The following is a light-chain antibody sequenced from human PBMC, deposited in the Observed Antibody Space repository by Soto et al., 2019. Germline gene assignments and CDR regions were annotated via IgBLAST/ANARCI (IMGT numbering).Light chain of an antibody. V-gene: IGLV2-14*01. J-gene: IGLJ1*01. CDR3: SSYAGSNNLYV. CDR1: SSDVGGYNY. CDR2: EVS. Sequence: QSVLTQPASVSGSPGQSITISCTGTSSDVGGYNYVSWYQQHPGKAPKLMIYEVSNRPSGVSNRFSGSKSGNTASLTISGLQAEDEADYYCSSYAGSNNLYVFGTGTKV.